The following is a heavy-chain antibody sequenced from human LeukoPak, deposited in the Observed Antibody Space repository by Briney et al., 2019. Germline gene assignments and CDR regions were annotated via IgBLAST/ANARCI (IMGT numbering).Heavy chain of an antibody. CDR3: AREWYSSTDYYYYGMDV. J-gene: IGHJ6*02. D-gene: IGHD6-13*01. CDR2: IWYDGSKK. CDR1: GFTFSSYG. Sequence: PGGSLRLSCAASGFTFSSYGMHWVRQAPGKGLEWVAVIWYDGSKKYYADSVKGRFTISRDNSKNTLYLQMNSLRAEDTAVYYCAREWYSSTDYYYYGMDVWGQGTTVTVSS. V-gene: IGHV3-33*01.